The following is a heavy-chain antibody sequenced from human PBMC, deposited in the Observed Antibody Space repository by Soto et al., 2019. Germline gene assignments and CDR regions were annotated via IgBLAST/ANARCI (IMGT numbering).Heavy chain of an antibody. Sequence: SETLSLTCAVSGVSISSGNWWTWVRQSPQRGLEYIGEIFHDGTANYYPSFERRVAISVDTSKNQFSLKLTSVTAADTAIYFCARLVYDTRLNYMYFAFWGQGTLVTVSS. J-gene: IGHJ4*02. CDR3: ARLVYDTRLNYMYFAF. CDR2: IFHDGTA. V-gene: IGHV4-4*02. D-gene: IGHD3-10*01. CDR1: GVSISSGNW.